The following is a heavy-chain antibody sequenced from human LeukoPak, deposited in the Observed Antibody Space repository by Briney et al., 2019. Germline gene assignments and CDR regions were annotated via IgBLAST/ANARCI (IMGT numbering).Heavy chain of an antibody. Sequence: GGSLRLSCAASGFRFNNYAMHWVRQPQGTGLEWVAVISMDGIQEYYGDSVKGRFSISRDNSKNTLYLQMNRLRSEDTAVYYCAREVYSYALDALDLWGQGTMATVCS. CDR2: ISMDGIQE. CDR3: AREVYSYALDALDL. CDR1: GFRFNNYA. J-gene: IGHJ3*01. D-gene: IGHD5-18*01. V-gene: IGHV3-30*04.